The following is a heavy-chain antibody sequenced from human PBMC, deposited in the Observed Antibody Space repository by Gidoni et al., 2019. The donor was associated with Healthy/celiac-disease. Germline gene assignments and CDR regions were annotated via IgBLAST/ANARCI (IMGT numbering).Heavy chain of an antibody. V-gene: IGHV3-21*01. CDR2: ISSSSSYI. CDR3: ARDPDDFWSGSLPFDY. Sequence: EVQLVESGGGLVKPGGSLRLSCAASGFTFSSYSMNWVRQAPGKGLEWVSSISSSSSYIYYADSVKGRFTISRDNAKNSLYLQMNSLRAEDTAVYYCARDPDDFWSGSLPFDYWGQGTLVTVSS. D-gene: IGHD3-3*01. J-gene: IGHJ4*02. CDR1: GFTFSSYS.